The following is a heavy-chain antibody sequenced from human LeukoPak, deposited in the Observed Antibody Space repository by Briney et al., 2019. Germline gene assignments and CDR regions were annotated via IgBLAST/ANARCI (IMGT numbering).Heavy chain of an antibody. D-gene: IGHD5-18*01. J-gene: IGHJ5*02. V-gene: IGHV1-46*01. Sequence: ASVKVSCKASGYTFTSYYMHWVRQAPGQGLEWMGIINPSGGSTSYAQKFQGRVTMTRDMSTSTVYMELSSLRSEDTAVYYCARGRGGYSYADSGAFDPWGQGTLVTVSS. CDR3: ARGRGGYSYADSGAFDP. CDR1: GYTFTSYY. CDR2: INPSGGST.